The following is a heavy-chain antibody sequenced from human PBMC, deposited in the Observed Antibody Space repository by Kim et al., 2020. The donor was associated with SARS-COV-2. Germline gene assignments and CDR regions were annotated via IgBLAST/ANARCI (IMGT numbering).Heavy chain of an antibody. CDR3: ARSTVYGDYYYGMDV. Sequence: QQFQGRVTLNRKTSISTAYMELSSLRSEDTAVYYCARSTVYGDYYYGMDVWGQGTTVTVSS. J-gene: IGHJ6*02. V-gene: IGHV1-8*01. D-gene: IGHD4-17*01.